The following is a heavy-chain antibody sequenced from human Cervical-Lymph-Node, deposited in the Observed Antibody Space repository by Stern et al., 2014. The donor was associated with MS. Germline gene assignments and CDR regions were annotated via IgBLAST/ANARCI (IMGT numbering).Heavy chain of an antibody. D-gene: IGHD2-21*01. J-gene: IGHJ4*02. Sequence: QEQLVQSGAEMKKPGASVKVSCKASGYTFNDYYIHWVRQAPGQGLEWMGWINPNRGATNYAQNVKGRVTVTRDTSINTACMELSRLTADDSATYYCARGRSIAGYYWGQGSLVTVSS. CDR2: INPNRGAT. CDR1: GYTFNDYY. CDR3: ARGRSIAGYY. V-gene: IGHV1-2*02.